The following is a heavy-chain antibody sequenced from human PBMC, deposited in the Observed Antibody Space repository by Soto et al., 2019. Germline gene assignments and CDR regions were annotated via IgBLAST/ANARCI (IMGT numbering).Heavy chain of an antibody. J-gene: IGHJ5*02. CDR2: IVVGSGNT. V-gene: IGHV1-58*01. CDR1: GFTFTSSA. D-gene: IGHD3-3*01. CDR3: AAAYYDFWNGYFLYNNGFDP. Sequence: GASVKVSCKASGFTFTSSAVQWVRQALGQRLEWIGWIVVGSGNTNYAQKFQERVTITRDMSTSTAYMELSSLRSEDTAVYYCAAAYYDFWNGYFLYNNGFDPWGQGTLVSVSS.